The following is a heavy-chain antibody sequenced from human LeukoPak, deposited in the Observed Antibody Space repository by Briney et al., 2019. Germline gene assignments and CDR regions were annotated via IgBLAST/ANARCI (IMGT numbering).Heavy chain of an antibody. CDR3: ARHFSRYSWFDP. CDR1: GGSISSSSYY. CDR2: IYYSGST. D-gene: IGHD3-3*01. V-gene: IGHV4-39*01. Sequence: SETLSLTCTVSGGSISSSSYYWGWIRQPPGKGLEWIGSIYYSGSTYYNPSLKSRVTISVDTSKNQFSLKLSSVTAADTAVYYCARHFSRYSWFDPWGQGTLVTVSS. J-gene: IGHJ5*02.